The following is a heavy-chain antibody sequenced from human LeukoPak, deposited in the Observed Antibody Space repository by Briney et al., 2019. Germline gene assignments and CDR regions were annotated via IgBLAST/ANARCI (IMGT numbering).Heavy chain of an antibody. Sequence: ASVKVSCKASGYTFTYRYLHWVRQAPGQALEWMGIINPSGGNTNYAQKFQGRVTMTRDMSTSTVYMELSSLRSEDTAVYYCARERSSGYNDAFDIWGQGTMVTVSS. CDR3: ARERSSGYNDAFDI. D-gene: IGHD3-22*01. J-gene: IGHJ3*02. CDR1: GYTFTYRY. V-gene: IGHV1-46*01. CDR2: INPSGGNT.